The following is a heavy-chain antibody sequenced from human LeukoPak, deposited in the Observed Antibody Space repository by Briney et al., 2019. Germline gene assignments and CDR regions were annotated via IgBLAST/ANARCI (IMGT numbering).Heavy chain of an antibody. Sequence: GESLKTSRKGSGYSFTSYWIGRVRQMPGKGLEWMGIIYPGDSDIRYSPSFQGQVTISADKSISTAYLQWSSRKASGTAMYYCARQFGGNSEFDYWGQGTLVTVSS. CDR3: ARQFGGNSEFDY. CDR2: IYPGDSDI. CDR1: GYSFTSYW. V-gene: IGHV5-51*01. J-gene: IGHJ4*02. D-gene: IGHD4-23*01.